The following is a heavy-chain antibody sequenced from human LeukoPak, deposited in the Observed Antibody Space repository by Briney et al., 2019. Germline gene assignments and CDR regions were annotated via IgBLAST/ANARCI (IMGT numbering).Heavy chain of an antibody. CDR2: IGSNAGNT. J-gene: IGHJ4*02. Sequence: GGSLRLSCAASGFTFNTCGMHWVRQAPGKGLEWVSSIGSNAGNTFYADSVKGRFTISRDNSENTLYLQMNSLSVGDTAVYYCVKSSGWYTSSWYLTYWGQGTLVTVSS. CDR3: VKSSGWYTSSWYLTY. V-gene: IGHV3-23*01. CDR1: GFTFNTCG. D-gene: IGHD6-13*01.